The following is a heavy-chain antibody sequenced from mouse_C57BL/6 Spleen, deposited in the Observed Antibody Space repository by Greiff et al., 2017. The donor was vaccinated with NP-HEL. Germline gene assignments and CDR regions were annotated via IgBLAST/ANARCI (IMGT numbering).Heavy chain of an antibody. CDR2: IYPGSGST. CDR3: ADYSNPLAS. V-gene: IGHV1-55*01. D-gene: IGHD2-5*01. CDR1: GYTFTSYW. J-gene: IGHJ3*01. Sequence: QVHVKQSGAELVKPGASVKMSCKASGYTFTSYWITWVKQRPGQGLEWIGDIYPGSGSTNYNEKFKSKATLTVDTSSSTAYMQLSSLTSEDSAVYYCADYSNPLASWGQGTLVTVSA.